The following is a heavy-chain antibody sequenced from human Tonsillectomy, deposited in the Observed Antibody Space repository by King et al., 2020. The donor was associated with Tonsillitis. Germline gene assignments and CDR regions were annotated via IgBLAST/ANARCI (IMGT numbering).Heavy chain of an antibody. CDR1: GFSVSSNY. V-gene: IGHV3-53*01. CDR3: ARDHDYYYYGMDV. J-gene: IGHJ6*02. Sequence: VQLVESGGGLIQPGGSLSLSCAASGFSVSSNYMSWVRQAPGKGLEWFSVIYSGGSTYYADSVKGRFTISRDNSKNTLYLQMNSLRAEDTAVYYCARDHDYYYYGMDVWGQGTTVTVSS. CDR2: IYSGGST.